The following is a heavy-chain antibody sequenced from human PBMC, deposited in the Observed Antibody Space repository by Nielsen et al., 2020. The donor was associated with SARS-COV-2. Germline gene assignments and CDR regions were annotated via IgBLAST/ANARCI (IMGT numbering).Heavy chain of an antibody. Sequence: SVKVSCKASGGTFSSYAISWVRQAPGQGLEWMGGIIPIFGTANYAQKFQGRVTITADESTSTAYMELSSLRSEDTAVYYCVKCPSITIFGGYFDYWGQGTLVTVSS. CDR3: VKCPSITIFGGYFDY. J-gene: IGHJ4*02. V-gene: IGHV1-69*13. CDR2: IIPIFGTA. CDR1: GGTFSSYA. D-gene: IGHD3-3*01.